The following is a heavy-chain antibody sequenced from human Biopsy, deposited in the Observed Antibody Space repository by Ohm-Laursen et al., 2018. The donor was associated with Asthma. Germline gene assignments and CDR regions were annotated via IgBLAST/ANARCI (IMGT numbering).Heavy chain of an antibody. CDR2: IKHDGTEK. V-gene: IGHV3-7*01. CDR3: ARTFHFWIPYHAAHYQL. Sequence: SLGLSCAASGFTFGDYWMSWVRQVPGKGLEWVANIKHDGTEKNHVDSLKGRFTISRDSAKNSLYLQMNSLRAEDTAVYYCARTFHFWIPYHAAHYQLWGQGTLVTVPS. D-gene: IGHD3-3*02. J-gene: IGHJ1*01. CDR1: GFTFGDYW.